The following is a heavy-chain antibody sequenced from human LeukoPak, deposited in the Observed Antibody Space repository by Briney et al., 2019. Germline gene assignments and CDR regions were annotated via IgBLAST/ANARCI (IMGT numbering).Heavy chain of an antibody. D-gene: IGHD2-2*02. CDR1: GFTFSSYS. V-gene: IGHV3-21*01. J-gene: IGHJ5*02. CDR3: ASSIVVVPAAISWFDP. CDR2: ISSSSSYI. Sequence: PGGSLRLSCAASGFTFSSYSMDWVRQAPGKGLEWVSSISSSSSYIYYADSVKGRFTISRDNAKNSLYLQMNSLRAEDTAVYYCASSIVVVPAAISWFDPWGRGTLVTVSS.